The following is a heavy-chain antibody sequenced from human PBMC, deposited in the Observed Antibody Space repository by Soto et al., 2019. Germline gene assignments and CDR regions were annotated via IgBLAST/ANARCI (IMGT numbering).Heavy chain of an antibody. CDR3: ARDIPSVVVLEKRYNCIDP. J-gene: IGHJ5*02. CDR2: ISAYNGNT. V-gene: IGHV1-18*01. Sequence: ASVKVSCKASGYTFTSYGISWVRQAPGQGLEWMGWISAYNGNTNYAQKLQGRVTMTTDTSTSTAYMELRSLRSDDTAVYYCARDIPSVVVLEKRYNCIDPWGQGTLVTVSS. D-gene: IGHD2-21*01. CDR1: GYTFTSYG.